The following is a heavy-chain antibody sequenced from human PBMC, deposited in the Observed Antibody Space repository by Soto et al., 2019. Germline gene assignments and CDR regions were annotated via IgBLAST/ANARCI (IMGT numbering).Heavy chain of an antibody. J-gene: IGHJ6*02. CDR3: AREGYCTNGVCYRTHYYYYGMDV. V-gene: IGHV3-30-3*01. D-gene: IGHD2-8*01. CDR2: ISYDGSNK. Sequence: PGGSLRLSCAASGFTFSSYAMQWVRQAPGKGLEWVAVISYDGSNKYYADSVKGRFTISRDNSKNTLYLQMNSLRAEDTAVYYCAREGYCTNGVCYRTHYYYYGMDVWGQGTTVTVSS. CDR1: GFTFSSYA.